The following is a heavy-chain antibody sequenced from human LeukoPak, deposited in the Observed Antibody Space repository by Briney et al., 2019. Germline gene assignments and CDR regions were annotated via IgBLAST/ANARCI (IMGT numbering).Heavy chain of an antibody. Sequence: GRSLRLSCAASGFTFDDYAMHWVRQAPGKGLEWVSGISWNSGSIGYADSVKGRFTISRDNAKNSLYLQMNSLRAEDTALYYCAKDIGEYYYGSGSYRYFDYWGQGTLVTVSS. CDR3: AKDIGEYYYGSGSYRYFDY. CDR1: GFTFDDYA. D-gene: IGHD3-10*01. CDR2: ISWNSGSI. J-gene: IGHJ4*02. V-gene: IGHV3-9*01.